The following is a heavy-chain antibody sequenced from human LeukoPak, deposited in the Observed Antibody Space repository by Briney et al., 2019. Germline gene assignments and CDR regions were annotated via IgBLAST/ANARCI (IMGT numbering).Heavy chain of an antibody. Sequence: ASVKVSCKASGYTFTSYDINWVRQATGQGLEWMGWMNPNSRNTGYAQKFQGRVTITRNTSISTAYMELSSLRSEDTAVYYCARNSRVASTSGLNYWGQGTLVTVSS. V-gene: IGHV1-8*03. CDR1: GYTFTSYD. CDR3: ARNSRVASTSGLNY. J-gene: IGHJ4*02. D-gene: IGHD4-23*01. CDR2: MNPNSRNT.